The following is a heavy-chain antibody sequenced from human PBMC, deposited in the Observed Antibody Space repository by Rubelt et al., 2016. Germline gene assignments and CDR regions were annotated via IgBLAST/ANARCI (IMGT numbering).Heavy chain of an antibody. V-gene: IGHV3-48*04. Sequence: PGGSLRLSCAASGFTVSSVWMHWVRQAPGKRLEWLSYITGDIGTIFYADSVKGRFTISRDNAKNSLYLQMNSLRAEDTAVYFCASYDSSGYWFDYWGQGTLVTVSS. CDR1: GFTVSSVW. D-gene: IGHD3-22*01. CDR2: ITGDIGTI. CDR3: ASYDSSGYWFDY. J-gene: IGHJ4*02.